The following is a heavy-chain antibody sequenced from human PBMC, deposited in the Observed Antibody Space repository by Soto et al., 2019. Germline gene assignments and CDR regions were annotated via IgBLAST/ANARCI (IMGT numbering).Heavy chain of an antibody. CDR1: GFTLSNYG. CDR2: ISFDGSRE. CDR3: AKDPKCCTIGSHFLDNWFDP. D-gene: IGHD2-8*01. J-gene: IGHJ5*02. Sequence: GGSLSLSCAASGFTLSNYGMHWVRQTPGKGLEWVAVISFDGSREFYTDSVKGRFTISRDNSKNTLYLQMNSLKTEDTAMYYCAKDPKCCTIGSHFLDNWFDPWGQGTLVTVSS. V-gene: IGHV3-30*18.